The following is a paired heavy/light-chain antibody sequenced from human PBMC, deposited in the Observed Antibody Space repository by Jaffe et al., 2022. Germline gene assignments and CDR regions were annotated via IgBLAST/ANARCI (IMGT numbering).Heavy chain of an antibody. D-gene: IGHD3-10*01. CDR2: IKEDGSET. J-gene: IGHJ4*02. Sequence: EVQLVESGGGLVQPGGSLRLSCAAPELTFSSNWMSWVRQAPGKGLEWVASIKEDGSETYYVDSVKGRFTISRDDAKRSLYLQMNSLRPEDSAVYYCARDSYASGTYYNDYWGQGTLVSVSS. V-gene: IGHV3-7*05. CDR3: ARDSYASGTYYNDY. CDR1: ELTFSSNW.
Light chain of an antibody. V-gene: IGKV1-39*01. CDR2: GAS. J-gene: IGKJ4*01. CDR1: QSISIY. Sequence: IQMTQSPSSLSASVGDRVTITCRTSQSISIYLNWYQQKPGKAPKVLIYGASTLEGGVPSRFSGTGSGTDFTLTINSLQPEDFATYYCQQTYFPRTFGGGTKVDIK. CDR3: QQTYFPRT.